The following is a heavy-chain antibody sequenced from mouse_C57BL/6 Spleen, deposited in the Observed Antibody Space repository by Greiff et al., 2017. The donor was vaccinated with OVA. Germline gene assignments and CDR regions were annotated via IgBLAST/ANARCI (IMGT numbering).Heavy chain of an antibody. Sequence: LVESGAELVRPGASVTLSCKASGYTFTDYEMHWVKQTPVHGLEWIGAIDPETGGTAYNQKFKGKAILTADKSSSTAYMELRSLTSEDSAVDYCTRVRDYDGALAYGGQGTLVTVSA. J-gene: IGHJ3*01. CDR3: TRVRDYDGALAY. CDR1: GYTFTDYE. V-gene: IGHV1-15*01. CDR2: IDPETGGT. D-gene: IGHD2-4*01.